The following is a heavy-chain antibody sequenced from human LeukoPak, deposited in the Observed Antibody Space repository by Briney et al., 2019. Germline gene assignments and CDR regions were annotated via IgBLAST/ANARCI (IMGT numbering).Heavy chain of an antibody. V-gene: IGHV4-31*03. CDR1: GGSISSGGYY. CDR3: ARSPHDSSGYYHY. D-gene: IGHD3-22*01. J-gene: IGHJ4*02. Sequence: PSETLSLTCTVSGGSISSGGYYWSWIRQHPGKGLEWIGYIYYSGSTYYNPSLKSRVTISVDTSKNQFSLKLSSVTAADTAVYYCARSPHDSSGYYHYWGQGALVTVSS. CDR2: IYYSGST.